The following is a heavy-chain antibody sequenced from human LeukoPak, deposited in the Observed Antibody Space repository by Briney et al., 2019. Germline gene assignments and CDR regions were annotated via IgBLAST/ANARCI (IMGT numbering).Heavy chain of an antibody. Sequence: SETLSLTCTVSGGSISSGGYYWSWIRQHPGKGLEWIGYIYYSGSTYYNPSLKSRVTMSVDTSKNQLSLKLSSATAADTAVYYCARRAGTYYFDYWGQGTLVTVSS. CDR2: IYYSGST. J-gene: IGHJ4*02. CDR3: ARRAGTYYFDY. D-gene: IGHD1-14*01. CDR1: GGSISSGGYY. V-gene: IGHV4-31*03.